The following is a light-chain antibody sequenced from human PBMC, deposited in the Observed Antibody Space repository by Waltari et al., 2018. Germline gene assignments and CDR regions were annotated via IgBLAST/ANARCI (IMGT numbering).Light chain of an antibody. CDR3: QSYDRSLSVV. CDR1: GSNTRSAYA. V-gene: IGLV1-40*01. CDR2: GNN. J-gene: IGLJ2*01. Sequence: QSALTQPPSVSGAPGQRIPISCPGSGSNTRSAYAIHWYPQFPGTAPKLLLYGNNNRPSGVPDRFFGSKTGTSASLAITGLQADDEADYYCQSYDRSLSVVFGGGTKLTVL.